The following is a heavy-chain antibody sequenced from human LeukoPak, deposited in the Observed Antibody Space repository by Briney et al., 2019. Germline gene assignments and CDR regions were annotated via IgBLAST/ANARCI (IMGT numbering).Heavy chain of an antibody. J-gene: IGHJ3*02. Sequence: PGGSLRLSCAASGFTFSSYSMNWVRQAPGKGLEWVSSISSSSSYIYYADSVKGRFTISRDNAKNSLYLQMNSLRAEDTAVYYCARDYGPYYDILTGYGADPAFDIWGQGTMVTVSS. V-gene: IGHV3-21*01. CDR1: GFTFSSYS. D-gene: IGHD3-9*01. CDR3: ARDYGPYYDILTGYGADPAFDI. CDR2: ISSSSSYI.